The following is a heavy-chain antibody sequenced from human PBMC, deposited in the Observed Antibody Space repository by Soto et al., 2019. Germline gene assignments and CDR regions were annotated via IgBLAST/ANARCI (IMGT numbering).Heavy chain of an antibody. CDR3: AREGNDYVWGSYRTLPYYFDY. J-gene: IGHJ4*02. CDR1: GFTFSSYS. CDR2: ISSSSSTI. D-gene: IGHD3-16*02. Sequence: GGSLRLSCAASGFTFSSYSMNWVRQAPGKGLEWVSYISSSSSTIYYADSVKGRFTISRDNAKNSLYLQMNSLRDEDTAVYYCAREGNDYVWGSYRTLPYYFDYWGQGTLVTVSS. V-gene: IGHV3-48*02.